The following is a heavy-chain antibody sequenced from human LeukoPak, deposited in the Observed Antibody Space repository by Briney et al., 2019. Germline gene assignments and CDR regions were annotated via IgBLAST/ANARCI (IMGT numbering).Heavy chain of an antibody. D-gene: IGHD6-6*01. CDR2: IYYSGST. V-gene: IGHV4-38-2*02. CDR3: TREEDSSSFSLHCYYYYSMDV. CDR1: GYSISSGYY. J-gene: IGHJ6*03. Sequence: SETLSLTCTVSGYSISSGYYWGWIRQPPGKGLEWIGSIYYSGSTYYNTSLKSRVTISVDTSKNQFSLKLSSVTAADTAVYYCTREEDSSSFSLHCYYYYSMDVWGKGTTVTVSS.